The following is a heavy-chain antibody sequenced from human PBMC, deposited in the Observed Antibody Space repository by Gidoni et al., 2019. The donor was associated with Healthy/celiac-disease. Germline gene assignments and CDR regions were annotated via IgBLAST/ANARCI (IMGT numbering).Heavy chain of an antibody. V-gene: IGHV2-26*01. Sequence: QVTLKESGPVLVKPTETLTLTCTASGFSLSNARMGVSWIRQPPRKALEWLAHIFSNDEKSYSTSLKSRLTIAKDTSKSQVVLTMTNMDPVDTATYYGARIVDSSSWYYAGGGHFDYWGQGTLVTVSS. CDR1: GFSLSNARMG. D-gene: IGHD6-13*01. CDR3: ARIVDSSSWYYAGGGHFDY. CDR2: IFSNDEK. J-gene: IGHJ4*02.